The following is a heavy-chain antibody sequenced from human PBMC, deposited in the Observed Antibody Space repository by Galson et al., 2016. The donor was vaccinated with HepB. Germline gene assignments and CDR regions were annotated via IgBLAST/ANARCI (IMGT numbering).Heavy chain of an antibody. CDR3: ARSTGFFYYVDY. V-gene: IGHV1-2*04. Sequence: SVKVSCKASGYTFTGYYMHWVRQAPGQGLEWMGWINPNSGGTNYAQKFQGWVTMTRDTSISTTYMELSRLRSDDTAVYYCARSTGFFYYVDYWGQGTLVTVPS. D-gene: IGHD6-19*01. CDR1: GYTFTGYY. J-gene: IGHJ4*02. CDR2: INPNSGGT.